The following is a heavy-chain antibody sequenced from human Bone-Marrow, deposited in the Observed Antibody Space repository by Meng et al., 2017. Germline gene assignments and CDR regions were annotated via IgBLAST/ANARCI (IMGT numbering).Heavy chain of an antibody. V-gene: IGHV3-7*01. CDR1: GFTFSTFW. Sequence: GESLKISCAASGFTFSTFWMTWVRQAPGKGLEWVATIKQDGSERHYVDSLKRRFIISRDNTKKSLYLQMNGLRAEDTAVYFCARAGTGSYSGGGSDIWGQGTMVTVSS. CDR2: IKQDGSER. CDR3: ARAGTGSYSGGGSDI. J-gene: IGHJ3*02. D-gene: IGHD1-26*01.